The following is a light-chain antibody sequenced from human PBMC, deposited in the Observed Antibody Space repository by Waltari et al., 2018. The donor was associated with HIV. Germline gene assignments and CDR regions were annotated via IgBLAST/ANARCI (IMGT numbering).Light chain of an antibody. V-gene: IGKV3-15*01. CDR1: HTVTNR. CDR3: QQYTYWPLT. CDR2: DAS. Sequence: EIVMTQSPATMSVSAGDRVTLSCRASHTVTNRLAWYQQKPGKPPRLLIYDASTRLPGTPSRFSGSGSGREFTLTITSLQTEDSAVYYCQQYTYWPLTFGGGTKVEIK. J-gene: IGKJ4*01.